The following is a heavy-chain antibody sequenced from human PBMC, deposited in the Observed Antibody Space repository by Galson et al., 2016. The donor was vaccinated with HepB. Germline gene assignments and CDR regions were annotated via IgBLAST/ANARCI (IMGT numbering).Heavy chain of an antibody. V-gene: IGHV4-39*07. D-gene: IGHD1-1*01. Sequence: ETLSLTCTVSGGSVSSTDYYWGWVRRPPGRGLEWIGYIYYSGSTYYNPSLESRVTISADKSKNQFSLELRSVTAADTALYHCARLLTHDNLAMDVWGQGTTVTVSS. J-gene: IGHJ6*02. CDR2: IYYSGST. CDR1: GGSVSSTDYY. CDR3: ARLLTHDNLAMDV.